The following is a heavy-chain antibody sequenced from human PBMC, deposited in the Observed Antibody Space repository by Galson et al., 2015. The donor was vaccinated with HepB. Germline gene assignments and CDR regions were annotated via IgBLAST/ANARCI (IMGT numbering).Heavy chain of an antibody. D-gene: IGHD2-2*02. CDR2: ISYDGSNK. Sequence: SLRLSCAASGFTFSSYAMHWVRQAPGKGLEWVAVISYDGSNKYYADSVKGRFTISRDNSKNTLYLQMNSLRAEDTAVYYCARDVYCSSTSCYTYAFDIWGQGTMVTVSS. J-gene: IGHJ3*02. V-gene: IGHV3-30-3*01. CDR1: GFTFSSYA. CDR3: ARDVYCSSTSCYTYAFDI.